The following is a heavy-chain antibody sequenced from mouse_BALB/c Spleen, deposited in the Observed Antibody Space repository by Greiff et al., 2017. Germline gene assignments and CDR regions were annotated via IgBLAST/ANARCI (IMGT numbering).Heavy chain of an antibody. D-gene: IGHD3-2*02. V-gene: IGHV2-9*02. CDR2: IWAGGST. CDR1: GFSLTSYG. Sequence: QVQLQQSGPGLVAPSQSLSITCTVSGFSLTSYGVHWVRQPPGKGLEWLGVIWAGGSTNYNSALMSRLSISKDNSKSQVFLKMNSLQTDDTAMYYCGRDQDFAYWGQGTLVTVSA. J-gene: IGHJ3*01. CDR3: GRDQDFAY.